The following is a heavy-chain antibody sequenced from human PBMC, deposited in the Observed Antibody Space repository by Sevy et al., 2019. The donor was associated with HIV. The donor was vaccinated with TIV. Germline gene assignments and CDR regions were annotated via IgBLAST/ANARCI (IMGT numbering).Heavy chain of an antibody. CDR3: ARDNSLYDYVWGSYRYPYYYGMDV. CDR2: MNPNSGNT. CDR1: GYTFTSYD. J-gene: IGHJ6*02. Sequence: ASVKVSCKASGYTFTSYDINWVRQATGQGLEWMGWMNPNSGNTGYGQKFQGRVTMTRNTSISTAYMELSSLRSEDTAVYYCARDNSLYDYVWGSYRYPYYYGMDVWGQGTTVTVSS. V-gene: IGHV1-8*01. D-gene: IGHD3-16*02.